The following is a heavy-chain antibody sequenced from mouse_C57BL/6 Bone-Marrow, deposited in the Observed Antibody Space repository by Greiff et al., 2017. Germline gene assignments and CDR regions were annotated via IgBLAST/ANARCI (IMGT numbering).Heavy chain of an antibody. Sequence: DVHLVESGGGLVQPGGSLKLSCAASGFTFSDYYMSWVRQTPEKRLEWVAYISNGGGSTYYPDTVKGRFTISRDNAKNTLYLQMSRLKTEDTAMYYCARGRDYAAYWGQGTLVTVSA. CDR1: GFTFSDYY. D-gene: IGHD1-1*02. J-gene: IGHJ3*01. CDR3: ARGRDYAAY. V-gene: IGHV5-12*01. CDR2: ISNGGGST.